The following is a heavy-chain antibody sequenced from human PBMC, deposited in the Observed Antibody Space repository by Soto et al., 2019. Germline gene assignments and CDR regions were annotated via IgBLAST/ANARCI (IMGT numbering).Heavy chain of an antibody. D-gene: IGHD2-15*01. Sequence: GESLKISCKGSGYSFTSYWISWVRQMPGKDLEWMGRIDPSDSYTNYSPSFQGHVTISADKSISTAYLQWSSLKASDTAMYYCARHEGGGYYYYYGMDFWGQGTTVTVSS. CDR3: ARHEGGGYYYYYGMDF. CDR1: GYSFTSYW. CDR2: IDPSDSYT. V-gene: IGHV5-10-1*01. J-gene: IGHJ6*02.